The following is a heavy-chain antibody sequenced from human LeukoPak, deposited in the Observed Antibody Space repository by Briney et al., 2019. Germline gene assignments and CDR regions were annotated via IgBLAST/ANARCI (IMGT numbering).Heavy chain of an antibody. J-gene: IGHJ4*02. V-gene: IGHV3-21*01. CDR3: ASKLTVTTLIDY. CDR1: GFTFSSYS. CDR2: ISSSSSYI. Sequence: GGSLRLSCAASGFTFSSYSMNWVRQAPGKGLEWVSSISSSSSYIYYVDSVKGRFTISRDNAKNSLYLQMNSLRAEDTAVYYCASKLTVTTLIDYWGQGTLVTVSS. D-gene: IGHD4-17*01.